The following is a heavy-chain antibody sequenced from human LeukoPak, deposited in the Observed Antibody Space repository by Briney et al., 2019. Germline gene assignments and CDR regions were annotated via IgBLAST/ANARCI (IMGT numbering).Heavy chain of an antibody. CDR3: AREEWFDP. V-gene: IGHV4-30-4*01. Sequence: SETLSLTCTVSGGSISSGDYYWSWIRQPPGKGLEWIGYISYSGSTYYNPSLKSRVTISVDTSKNQSSLKLSSVTAADTAVYYCAREEWFDPWGQGTLVTVSS. CDR1: GGSISSGDYY. CDR2: ISYSGST. J-gene: IGHJ5*02.